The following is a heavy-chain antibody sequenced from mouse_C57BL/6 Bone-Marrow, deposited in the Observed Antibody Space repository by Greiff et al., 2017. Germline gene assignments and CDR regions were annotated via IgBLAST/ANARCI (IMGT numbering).Heavy chain of an antibody. Sequence: QVQLQQPGAELVRPGSSVKLSCKASGYTFTSYWMHWVKQRPIQGLEWIGNIDPSDSETHYNQKFKDKATLTVDKSSSTAYIQLSSLTSEDSAVYYCARSYYYGSSYVPHYYAMDYWGQGTSVTVSS. D-gene: IGHD1-1*01. CDR3: ARSYYYGSSYVPHYYAMDY. CDR2: IDPSDSET. V-gene: IGHV1-52*01. CDR1: GYTFTSYW. J-gene: IGHJ4*01.